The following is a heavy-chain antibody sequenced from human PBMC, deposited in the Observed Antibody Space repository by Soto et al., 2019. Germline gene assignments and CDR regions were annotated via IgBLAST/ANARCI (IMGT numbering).Heavy chain of an antibody. D-gene: IGHD3-10*01. CDR1: GGSFSGYY. V-gene: IGHV4-34*01. CDR3: ARVRGLLRLGDDYMDV. J-gene: IGHJ6*03. CDR2: INHSGST. Sequence: SETLSLTCAVYGGSFSGYYWSWIRQPPGKGLEWIGEINHSGSTNYNPSLKSRVTISVDTSKNQFSLKLSSVTAADTAVYYCARVRGLLRLGDDYMDVRGKGTTVTVSS.